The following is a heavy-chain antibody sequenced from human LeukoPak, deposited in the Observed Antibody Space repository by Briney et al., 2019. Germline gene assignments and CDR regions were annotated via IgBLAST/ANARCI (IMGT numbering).Heavy chain of an antibody. D-gene: IGHD5-12*01. Sequence: GGPLRLSCAASGFTFSSYEMNWVRQAPPKELEWVSYISGSGRPMFYAVSVKGRFTISSDNAKNSLYLQMNSLRVEDTAVYHCARGGLYGYDVFDYWGQGTLVTVAS. CDR1: GFTFSSYE. CDR3: ARGGLYGYDVFDY. V-gene: IGHV3-48*03. CDR2: ISGSGRPM. J-gene: IGHJ4*02.